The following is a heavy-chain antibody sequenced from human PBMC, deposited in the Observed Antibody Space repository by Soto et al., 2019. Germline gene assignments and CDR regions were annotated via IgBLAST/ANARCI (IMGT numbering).Heavy chain of an antibody. D-gene: IGHD5-18*01. CDR2: ISYDGSSK. Sequence: PGGSLRLSCAASGFTFSNYGMHWVRQAPGKGLEWVAIISYDGSSKYYADSVKGRFTISRDNSKDTLYLQMNSLRAEDTAVYYCAKDQENVAYDTARPTDYWGQGALVTVSS. V-gene: IGHV3-30*18. CDR1: GFTFSNYG. CDR3: AKDQENVAYDTARPTDY. J-gene: IGHJ4*02.